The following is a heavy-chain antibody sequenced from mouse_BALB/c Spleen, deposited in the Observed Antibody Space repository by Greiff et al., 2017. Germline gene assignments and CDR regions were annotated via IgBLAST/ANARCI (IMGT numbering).Heavy chain of an antibody. J-gene: IGHJ1*01. Sequence: DVKLQESGPGLVKPSQSLSLTCSVTGYSITSGYYWNWIRQFPGNKLEWMGYISYDGSNNYNPSLKNRISITRDTSKNQFFLKLNSVTTEDTATYYCAREGYYGSRYFDVWGAGTTVTVSS. D-gene: IGHD1-1*01. CDR1: GYSITSGYY. CDR2: ISYDGSN. CDR3: AREGYYGSRYFDV. V-gene: IGHV3-6*02.